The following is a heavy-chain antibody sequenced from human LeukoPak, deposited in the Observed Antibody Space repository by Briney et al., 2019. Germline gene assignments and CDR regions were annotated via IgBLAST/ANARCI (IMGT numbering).Heavy chain of an antibody. J-gene: IGHJ4*02. CDR1: GFTFSSYA. Sequence: GGSLRLSCAASGFTFSSYAMHWVRQAPGKGLEWVAVISYDGSNKYYADSVKGRFTISRDNSKNTLYLQMNSLRSDDTAVYYCARGPFPKVVGATRGGQFDYWGQGTLVTVSS. D-gene: IGHD1-26*01. CDR3: ARGPFPKVVGATRGGQFDY. V-gene: IGHV3-30*04. CDR2: ISYDGSNK.